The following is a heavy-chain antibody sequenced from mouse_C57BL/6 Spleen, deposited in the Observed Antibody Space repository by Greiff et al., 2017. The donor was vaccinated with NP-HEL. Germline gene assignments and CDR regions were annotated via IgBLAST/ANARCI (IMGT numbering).Heavy chain of an antibody. V-gene: IGHV1-72*01. Sequence: QVQLQQPGAELVKPGASVKLSCKASGYTFTSYWMHWVKQRPGRGLEWIGRIDPNSGGTKYNEKFKSKATLTVDKPSSTAYMQLSSLTSEDSAVYYCASPYSNYVWFAYWGQGTLVTVSA. J-gene: IGHJ3*01. CDR3: ASPYSNYVWFAY. CDR1: GYTFTSYW. D-gene: IGHD2-5*01. CDR2: IDPNSGGT.